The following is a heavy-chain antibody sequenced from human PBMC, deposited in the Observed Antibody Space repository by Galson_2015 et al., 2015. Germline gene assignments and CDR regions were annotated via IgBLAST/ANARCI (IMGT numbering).Heavy chain of an antibody. CDR2: IIPILGIA. CDR3: ARCREEDTAMGGFYYYYGMDV. V-gene: IGHV1-69*02. CDR1: GGTFSSYT. J-gene: IGHJ6*02. D-gene: IGHD5-18*01. Sequence: SVKVSCKASGGTFSSYTISWVRQAPGQGLEWMGRIIPILGIANYAQKFQGRVTITADKSTSTAYMELSSLRSEDTAVYYCARCREEDTAMGGFYYYYGMDVWGQGTTVTVSS.